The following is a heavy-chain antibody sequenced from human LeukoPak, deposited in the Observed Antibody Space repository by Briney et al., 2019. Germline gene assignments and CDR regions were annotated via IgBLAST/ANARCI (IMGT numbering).Heavy chain of an antibody. V-gene: IGHV3-33*01. CDR2: IWYDGSNK. D-gene: IGHD6-13*01. CDR3: ARGQGTGYSSSWYDY. Sequence: GRSLRLSCAASGFTFSSYGMHWVRQAPGKGLEWVAVIWYDGSNKYYADSVKGRFTISRDNSKNTLYLQMNSLRSEDTAVYYCARGQGTGYSSSWYDYWGQGTLVTVSS. CDR1: GFTFSSYG. J-gene: IGHJ4*02.